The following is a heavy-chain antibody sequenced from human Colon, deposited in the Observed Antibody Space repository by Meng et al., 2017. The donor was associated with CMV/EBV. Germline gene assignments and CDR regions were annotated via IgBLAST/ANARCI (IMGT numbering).Heavy chain of an antibody. V-gene: IGHV1-2*06. CDR1: GYTFTAYI. Sequence: SCKASGYTFTAYIIHWVRQAPGQGLEWMGRINPKSGDTRYAHNFQGRATLTRDTSITTAYMELTGLTSNDTAIYYCAKDWSGGSCFDYWGQGTLVTVSS. CDR2: INPKSGDT. D-gene: IGHD2-15*01. J-gene: IGHJ4*02. CDR3: AKDWSGGSCFDY.